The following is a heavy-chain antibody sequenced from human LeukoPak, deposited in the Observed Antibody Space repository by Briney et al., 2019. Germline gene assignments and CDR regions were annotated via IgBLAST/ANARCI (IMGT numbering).Heavy chain of an antibody. CDR3: ARGPTISETGYFDY. Sequence: SEILSLTCTVSGGSISSYYWSWIRQSPGKGLEWIAEINHRGDTNYNPSVKSRVTISVDTSKNQFSLKITSLTAADTAVYYCARGPTISETGYFDYWGQGTLVTVSS. CDR2: INHRGDT. D-gene: IGHD1-1*01. V-gene: IGHV4-34*01. CDR1: GGSISSYY. J-gene: IGHJ4*03.